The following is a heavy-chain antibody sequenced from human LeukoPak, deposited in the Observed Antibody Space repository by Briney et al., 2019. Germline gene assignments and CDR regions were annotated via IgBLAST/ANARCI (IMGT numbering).Heavy chain of an antibody. D-gene: IGHD3-10*01. CDR2: IKQDGSEK. Sequence: GGSLRLSCAASGFTLSSYWMSWVRQAPGKGLEWVANIKQDGSEKYYVDSVKGRFTISRDNAKNSLYLQMNSLRAEDTAVYCCARDSGGYWGQGTLVTVSS. CDR3: ARDSGGY. V-gene: IGHV3-7*01. J-gene: IGHJ4*02. CDR1: GFTLSSYW.